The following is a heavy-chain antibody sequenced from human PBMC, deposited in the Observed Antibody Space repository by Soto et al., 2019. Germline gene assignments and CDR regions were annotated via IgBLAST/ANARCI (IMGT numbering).Heavy chain of an antibody. V-gene: IGHV3-66*01. D-gene: IGHD3-10*01. CDR3: AGGPNRGY. CDR2: IWSGGAI. J-gene: IGHJ4*02. CDR1: AFTVSNNY. Sequence: AQLVESGGDLVQPGGSLRLSCSVSAFTVSNNYMSWVRQAPGKGLEWVALIWSGGAIEYVDSVRGRLTISRDNSKHTLYLQISSLRVEDTAVSYCAGGPNRGYWGQGTLVTVSP.